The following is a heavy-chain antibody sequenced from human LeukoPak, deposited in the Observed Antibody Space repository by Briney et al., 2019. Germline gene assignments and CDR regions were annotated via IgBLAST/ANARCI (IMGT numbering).Heavy chain of an antibody. CDR2: ISGSGNST. CDR3: AKRVVQVGKTYYFDY. Sequence: PGGSLRLSCAASGFTFSSYAMSWVRQAPGKGLEWVSAISGSGNSTYYADSVKGRFTISRDNSKNTLYLQMNSLRAEDTAVYYCAKRVVQVGKTYYFDYWGQGTLVTVSS. J-gene: IGHJ4*02. CDR1: GFTFSSYA. D-gene: IGHD2-2*01. V-gene: IGHV3-23*01.